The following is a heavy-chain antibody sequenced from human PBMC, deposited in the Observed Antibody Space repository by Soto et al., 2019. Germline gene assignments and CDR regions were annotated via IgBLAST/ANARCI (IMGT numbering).Heavy chain of an antibody. D-gene: IGHD1-1*01. V-gene: IGHV1-2*02. J-gene: IGHJ5*02. CDR2: INPNNGAT. Sequence: QVQLVQSGAEVKKPGASVKVSCKAPRYIFTAYFMHWVRQAPGQRLEWMGWINPNNGATHYGLSFQGRVTITRDTSISTAYMELSSLRSDDTAVYYCASHDPGARFDPWGQGTLVIVSS. CDR1: RYIFTAYF. CDR3: ASHDPGARFDP.